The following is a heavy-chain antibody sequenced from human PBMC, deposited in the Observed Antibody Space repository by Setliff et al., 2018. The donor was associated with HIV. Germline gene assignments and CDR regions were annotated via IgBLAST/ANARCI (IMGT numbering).Heavy chain of an antibody. CDR1: GASIVTTNYY. J-gene: IGHJ4*01. CDR2: AYYGADR. V-gene: IGHV4-39*01. Sequence: ASETLSLTCTVSGASIVTTNYYWGWVRQAPGKGLEWVGSAYYGADRYYSPSLKSRVSISVDTSKNQFSLSLRSVTAADTGTYYCARWEQLVASYFDTWGHGAQVTVSS. D-gene: IGHD6-13*01. CDR3: ARWEQLVASYFDT.